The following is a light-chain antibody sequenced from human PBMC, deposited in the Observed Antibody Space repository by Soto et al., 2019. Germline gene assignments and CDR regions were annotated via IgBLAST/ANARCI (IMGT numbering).Light chain of an antibody. CDR3: QQYNSYWT. V-gene: IGKV3-20*01. CDR2: SVS. Sequence: EMLLTQSPGTLSLSPGDRATLSCRASQSVSNDYVAWVQQKPGKTPRLLIYSVSSTATGIPDRFSGSGSGTDFTLPISSLQPDDSATYYCQQYNSYWTFGQGTKVDIK. J-gene: IGKJ1*01. CDR1: QSVSNDY.